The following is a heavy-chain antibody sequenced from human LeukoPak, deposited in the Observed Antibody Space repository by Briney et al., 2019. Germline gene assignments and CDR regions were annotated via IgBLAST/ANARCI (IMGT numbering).Heavy chain of an antibody. CDR2: ISYDGTNK. J-gene: IGHJ5*02. V-gene: IGHV3-30-3*01. CDR3: AREIAVAGTSSWFDP. CDR1: GFTFRVYA. D-gene: IGHD6-19*01. Sequence: GRSLRLPCAGSGFTFRVYALNWVRQAPDKGLEWVALISYDGTNKYYADSVKGRFTISRDNSKNTLYLQMNSLRAGDTAVCYCAREIAVAGTSSWFDPWGQGTLVTVSS.